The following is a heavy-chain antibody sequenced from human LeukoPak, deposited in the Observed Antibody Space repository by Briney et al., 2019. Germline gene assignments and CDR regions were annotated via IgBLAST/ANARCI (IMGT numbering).Heavy chain of an antibody. D-gene: IGHD6-13*01. CDR2: ISSSSSYI. V-gene: IGHV3-21*01. J-gene: IGHJ5*02. CDR1: GFTFSSYS. Sequence: GGSLRLSCAASGFTFSSYSMNWVRQAPGKGLEWVSSISSSSSYIYYADSVKGRFTISRDNAKNSLYLQMNSLRAEDTAVYYCARVSLAAAGPPAGFDPWGQGTLVTVSS. CDR3: ARVSLAAAGPPAGFDP.